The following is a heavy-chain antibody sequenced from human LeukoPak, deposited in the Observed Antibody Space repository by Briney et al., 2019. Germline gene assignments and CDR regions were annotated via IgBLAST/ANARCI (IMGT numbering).Heavy chain of an antibody. CDR1: GYTFTSYG. V-gene: IGHV1-18*01. D-gene: IGHD6-19*01. J-gene: IGHJ4*02. CDR3: ARVLYSSGWYYFDY. Sequence: GASVKVSGKASGYTFTSYGISWVRQAPGQGLEGMGWISAYNGNTNYAKKLQGRVTMTTDTSTSTAYMELRSLRSDDTAVYYCARVLYSSGWYYFDYWGQGTLVTVSS. CDR2: ISAYNGNT.